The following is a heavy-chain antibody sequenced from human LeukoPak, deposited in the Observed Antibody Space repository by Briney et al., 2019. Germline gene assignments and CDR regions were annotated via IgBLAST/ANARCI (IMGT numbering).Heavy chain of an antibody. Sequence: GASVKVSCKASGYTFTGYYMHWVRQAPGQGREWMGWINPNSGGTNYAQKFQGRVTMTRDTSISTAYMELSRLRSDDTAVYYCARDPADIVVVPAAISPDSYGMDVWGQGTTVTVSS. J-gene: IGHJ6*02. CDR3: ARDPADIVVVPAAISPDSYGMDV. V-gene: IGHV1-2*02. CDR2: INPNSGGT. D-gene: IGHD2-2*01. CDR1: GYTFTGYY.